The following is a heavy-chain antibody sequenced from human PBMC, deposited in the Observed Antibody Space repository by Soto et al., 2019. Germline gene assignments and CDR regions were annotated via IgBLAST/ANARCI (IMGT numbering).Heavy chain of an antibody. CDR1: GYRFSSYW. D-gene: IGHD3-9*01. Sequence: PGESLKISCKGSGYRFSSYWIGWVRQMPGKGPEWMGITYPGDSDIRYSPSFQGQVTISADKSISTAYLQWSSLKASDTAIYYCARQPDYNILTDYSYYFDQWGQGTPVTVSS. CDR2: TYPGDSDI. V-gene: IGHV5-51*01. CDR3: ARQPDYNILTDYSYYFDQ. J-gene: IGHJ4*02.